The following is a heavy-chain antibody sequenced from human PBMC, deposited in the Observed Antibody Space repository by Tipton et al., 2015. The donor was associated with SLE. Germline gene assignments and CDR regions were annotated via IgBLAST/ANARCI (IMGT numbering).Heavy chain of an antibody. V-gene: IGHV4-59*11. CDR3: AREGSEAFCSGGSCSYYYGLDV. CDR1: GGSISRHY. J-gene: IGHJ6*02. CDR2: IYYSGDT. Sequence: GLVKPSETLSLTCTVSGGSISRHYWSWIRQPPGKGLEWIGYIYYSGDTDYNPSLKSRVTMSVDTSKNQFSLRLSSVTAADTAVYYCAREGSEAFCSGGSCSYYYGLDVWGQGTPVTVSS. D-gene: IGHD2-15*01.